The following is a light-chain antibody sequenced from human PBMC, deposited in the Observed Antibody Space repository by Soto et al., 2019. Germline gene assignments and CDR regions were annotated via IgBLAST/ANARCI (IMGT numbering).Light chain of an antibody. J-gene: IGKJ1*01. Sequence: DIQMTQSPSSLSESVGERVTITCRPSQNVRSYLNWYQQKPGKAPQLLIYATSSLQTGVPSRFSASGSGTDFSLVISDLQPEDSATYYCQQGYSSRWTSGRGTKV. CDR1: QNVRSY. CDR3: QQGYSSRWT. CDR2: ATS. V-gene: IGKV1-39*01.